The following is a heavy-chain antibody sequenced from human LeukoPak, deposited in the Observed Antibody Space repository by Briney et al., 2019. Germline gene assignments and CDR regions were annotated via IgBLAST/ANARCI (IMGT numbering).Heavy chain of an antibody. D-gene: IGHD5-12*01. V-gene: IGHV4-4*02. Sequence: SETLSLTCAVSGGSISSSNWWSWVRQPPGKGLEWIGSIYYSGSTNYNPSLKSRVTISLDTSKNQFSLKLTSVTAADTAVYYCARRGDYWGQGTLVTVSS. J-gene: IGHJ4*02. CDR3: ARRGDY. CDR1: GGSISSSNW. CDR2: IYYSGST.